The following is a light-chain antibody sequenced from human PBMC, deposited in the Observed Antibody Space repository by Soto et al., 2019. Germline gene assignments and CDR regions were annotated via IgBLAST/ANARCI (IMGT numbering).Light chain of an antibody. J-gene: IGKJ2*01. CDR2: KAS. CDR3: QQYNSYLYT. CDR1: QSISSG. V-gene: IGKV1-5*03. Sequence: DIQMTQSHSTLSASVGDRVTITCRASQSISSGLAWYQQKPGKAPKLLIYKASSLESGVPSRFSGSGSGTEFTLTISSLQPDDFATYYCQQYNSYLYTFGQGTKLEIK.